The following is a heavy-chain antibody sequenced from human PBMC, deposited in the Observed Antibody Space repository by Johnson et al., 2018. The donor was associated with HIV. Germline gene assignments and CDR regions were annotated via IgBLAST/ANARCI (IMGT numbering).Heavy chain of an antibody. CDR2: IRYDGSNK. V-gene: IGHV3-30*02. Sequence: QVQLVESGGGLVKPGGSLSLACEASGFTFSNAWMSWVRQAPGKGLEWVAFIRYDGSNKYYADSVKGRFTISRDNSKNTLYLQMNSLRAEDTAVYYCARRPFGAAPGADAFDIWGQGTMVTVSS. CDR3: ARRPFGAAPGADAFDI. J-gene: IGHJ3*02. D-gene: IGHD6-13*01. CDR1: GFTFSNAW.